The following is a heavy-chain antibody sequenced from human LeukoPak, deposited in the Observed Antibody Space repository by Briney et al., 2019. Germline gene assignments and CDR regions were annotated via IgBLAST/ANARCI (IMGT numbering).Heavy chain of an antibody. D-gene: IGHD3-22*01. J-gene: IGHJ3*02. CDR1: GLTVSSNY. CDR2: LYSGGST. Sequence: GGSLSLPWAASGLTVSSNYMGGARQAQGRGWGGVSVLYSGGSTYYPDSVKGRFTISRDNSQNTLDLQMDSLRAEDTAVYYCARLYDRSAYGAFDIWGQGTMVTVSS. V-gene: IGHV3-66*02. CDR3: ARLYDRSAYGAFDI.